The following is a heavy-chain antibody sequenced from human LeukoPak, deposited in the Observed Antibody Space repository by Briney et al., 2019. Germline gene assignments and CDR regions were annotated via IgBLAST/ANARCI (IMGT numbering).Heavy chain of an antibody. D-gene: IGHD6-25*01. V-gene: IGHV3-7*01. CDR1: GFTFSSYW. CDR3: ARDARLHDAFDI. J-gene: IGHJ3*02. CDR2: IKRDGSAK. Sequence: GGSLRLSCAASGFTFSSYWMSWVRQAPGKGLEWVASIKRDGSAKYYVDSVKGRFTISRDNAKNALYLHMNSLRVEDTAVYYCARDARLHDAFDIWGQGTMVTVSS.